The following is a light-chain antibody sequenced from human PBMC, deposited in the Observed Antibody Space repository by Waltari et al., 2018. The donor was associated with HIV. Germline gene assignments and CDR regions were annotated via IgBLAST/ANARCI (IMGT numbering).Light chain of an antibody. CDR1: ISDIGLYDF. Sequence: QSALAQPASVAGSPGQSSTISCTGSISDIGLYDFVSWYQQSPGKSPQRLIFRVSLLPSGNSDRFSRFKSHNTATLTLSDLQPEDEADYYCSSLTLTHSVLFGGGTRLTVL. CDR3: SSLTLTHSVL. V-gene: IGLV2-14*03. J-gene: IGLJ3*02. CDR2: RVS.